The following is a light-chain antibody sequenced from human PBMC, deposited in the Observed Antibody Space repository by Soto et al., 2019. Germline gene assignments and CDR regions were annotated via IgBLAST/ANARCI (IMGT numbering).Light chain of an antibody. Sequence: QSALTQPGSVSGSPGQSITISCSGTSSDIGSYNLVSWYQQHPGKAPKLIIFEGSRLPSGVSSRFSGSKSGNTASLTISGLRAEDGADYFCSSYAGSDILVVFGGGTKLTVL. CDR3: SSYAGSDILVV. J-gene: IGLJ2*01. CDR2: EGS. V-gene: IGLV2-23*01. CDR1: SSDIGSYNL.